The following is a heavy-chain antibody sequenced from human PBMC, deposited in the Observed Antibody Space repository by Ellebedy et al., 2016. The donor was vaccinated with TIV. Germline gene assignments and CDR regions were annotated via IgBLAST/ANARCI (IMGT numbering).Heavy chain of an antibody. CDR2: ITHNGATT. V-gene: IGHV3-23*01. J-gene: IGHJ6*02. D-gene: IGHD2-8*01. Sequence: GESLKISCAASGFTFTSYAMTWVRQAPGKGLEWVSSITHNGATTYYADSVKGRFTISRDNAKNSLYLQMNSLRAEDTAVYYCARDRAGMADYYYYGMDVWGQGTTVTVSS. CDR1: GFTFTSYA. CDR3: ARDRAGMADYYYYGMDV.